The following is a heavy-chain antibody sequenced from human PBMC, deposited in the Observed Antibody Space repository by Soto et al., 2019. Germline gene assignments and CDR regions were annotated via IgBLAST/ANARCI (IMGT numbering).Heavy chain of an antibody. CDR1: GGSVSSGNLN. J-gene: IGHJ6*02. V-gene: IGHV4-61*01. Sequence: SETLSLTCTVSGGSVSSGNLNWSWNRQPPGKGREWIGYVYYSGSTNYNPSLKGRVTISIDTSKNQFSLNLNSVTAADAAVYDCARDANQPRDGGYFYYAMDVWGQGPSGTSP. CDR3: ARDANQPRDGGYFYYAMDV. D-gene: IGHD3-16*01. CDR2: VYYSGST.